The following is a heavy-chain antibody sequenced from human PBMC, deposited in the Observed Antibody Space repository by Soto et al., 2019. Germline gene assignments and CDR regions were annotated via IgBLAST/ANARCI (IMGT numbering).Heavy chain of an antibody. CDR2: IKSKTDGGTT. D-gene: IGHD1-20*01. V-gene: IGHV3-15*07. CDR3: TTGPGRYNWNYYYYYGMDV. J-gene: IGHJ6*02. Sequence: PGGSLRLSCAASGFTFSNAWMNWVRQAPGKGLEWVGRIKSKTDGGTTDYAAPVKGRFTISRDDSKNTLYLQMNGLKTEDTAVYYCTTGPGRYNWNYYYYYGMDVWGQGTTVTVSS. CDR1: GFTFSNAW.